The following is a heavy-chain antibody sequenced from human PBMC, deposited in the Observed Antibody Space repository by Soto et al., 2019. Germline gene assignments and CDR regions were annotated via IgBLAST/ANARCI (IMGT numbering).Heavy chain of an antibody. V-gene: IGHV4-59*01. D-gene: IGHD6-19*01. CDR2: IYSSGST. CDR3: ARDLNLAVAGSLLNWFDP. CDR1: GAPINNFY. Sequence: SETLSLTCSVSGAPINNFYWSWIWQPPGKGLEWIGYIYSSGSTNYNPSLKSRVTMSLDTSKNQLSLNLRSVTAADTAVYYCARDLNLAVAGSLLNWFDPWGQGTLVTVSS. J-gene: IGHJ5*02.